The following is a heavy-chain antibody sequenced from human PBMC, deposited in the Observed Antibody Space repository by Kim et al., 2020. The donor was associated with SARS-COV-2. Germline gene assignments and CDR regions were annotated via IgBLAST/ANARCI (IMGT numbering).Heavy chain of an antibody. D-gene: IGHD3-10*01. CDR3: AREDLRISMVRARSGFGY. Sequence: SETLSLTCAVSGGHFIGYSWNWIRQSPGKGLEWIGEINHRGTSIYNPSLKGRVTISVDATNNQFSLNLTSVTAADTAVYFCAREDLRISMVRARSGFGYWGQGTWVTVSS. J-gene: IGHJ4*02. V-gene: IGHV4-34*01. CDR1: GGHFIGYS. CDR2: INHRGTS.